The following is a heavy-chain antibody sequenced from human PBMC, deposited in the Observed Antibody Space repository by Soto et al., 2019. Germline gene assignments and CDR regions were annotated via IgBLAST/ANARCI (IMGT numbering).Heavy chain of an antibody. CDR3: ARGFRNGFNV. CDR1: GFTFSGDS. D-gene: IGHD2-8*01. J-gene: IGHJ6*02. Sequence: EVQLVESGGGLVKPGGSLRLSCVASGFTFSGDSIKWVRQAPGKGLEGVPYISGPSIYIYYADSVKGRFTISNDNAKRAVYLQMNSLRAEDTAVYYCARGFRNGFNVWGQGTTVSVSS. V-gene: IGHV3-21*01. CDR2: ISGPSIYI.